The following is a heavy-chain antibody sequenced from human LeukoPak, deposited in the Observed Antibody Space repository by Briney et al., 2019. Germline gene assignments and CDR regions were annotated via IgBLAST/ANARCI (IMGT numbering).Heavy chain of an antibody. CDR3: ARGPIQLWIHNAMDV. J-gene: IGHJ6*02. CDR1: GFTFGDHA. Sequence: GGSLRLSCSTSGFTFGDHAMSWVRQAPGKGLEWVGFIRSKAYRGTTEYAPSVRGRFSISRDDSNSIAYLQMNTLQTEHTAVYYCARGPIQLWIHNAMDVWGQGTTVTVSS. CDR2: IRSKAYRGTT. D-gene: IGHD5-18*01. V-gene: IGHV3-49*04.